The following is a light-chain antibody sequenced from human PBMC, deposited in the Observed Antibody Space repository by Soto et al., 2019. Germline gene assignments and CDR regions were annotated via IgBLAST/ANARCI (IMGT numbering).Light chain of an antibody. J-gene: IGKJ2*01. Sequence: EIVMTQSPATLSVSPGERATLSCRASQSVSSNLAWYQQKPGQSPRLLIYGAATRATGVPARFSGSGSGTEFTLTISSLQSEDFAVYYCQQYNRWPSYTFGQGTNLEIK. V-gene: IGKV3-15*01. CDR3: QQYNRWPSYT. CDR2: GAA. CDR1: QSVSSN.